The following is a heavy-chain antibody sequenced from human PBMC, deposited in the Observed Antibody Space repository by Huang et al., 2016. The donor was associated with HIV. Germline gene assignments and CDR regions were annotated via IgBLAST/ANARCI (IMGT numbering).Heavy chain of an antibody. CDR2: RGSNNRDT. CDR1: GYDFTSYG. D-gene: IGHD2-2*02. J-gene: IGHJ3*02. Sequence: QVQLVQSGGEVKKPGASVKVSCKASGYDFTSYGVSWVRQPPGQGLEWVGWRGSNNRDTNYAKRFQGRVTWTTDTSTNTADMEMRSLRSDDTAIYYCARDPWYTNVWKRNAASVIWGQGTMVIVSS. V-gene: IGHV1-18*01. CDR3: ARDPWYTNVWKRNAASVI.